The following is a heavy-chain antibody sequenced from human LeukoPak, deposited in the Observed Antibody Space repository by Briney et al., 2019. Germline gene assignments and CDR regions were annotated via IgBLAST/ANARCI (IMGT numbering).Heavy chain of an antibody. J-gene: IGHJ5*02. V-gene: IGHV3-9*01. CDR2: ISWNSGSI. CDR1: GFTFDDYA. Sequence: HTGGSLRLSCAASGFTFDDYAMHWVRQAPGKGLEWVSGISWNSGSIGYADSVKGRFTISRDNAKNTLYLQMNSLRAEDTAVYYCARVGNQQLANNWFDPWGQGTLVTVSS. D-gene: IGHD6-13*01. CDR3: ARVGNQQLANNWFDP.